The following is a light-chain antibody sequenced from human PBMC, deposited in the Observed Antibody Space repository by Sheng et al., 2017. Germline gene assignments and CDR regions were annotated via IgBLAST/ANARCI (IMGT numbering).Light chain of an antibody. Sequence: LSWFLQRAGQSPQLLIHEVSNRFSGVPDRFSGCGSETDFTLKISRVEAEDVGVYCCMQDAQDHPCWSLLLHARCTRSSMVTFGQGTKVGIK. CDR3: MQDAQDHPCWSLLLHARCTRSSMVT. CDR2: EVS. V-gene: IGKV2D-26*01. J-gene: IGKJ2*01.